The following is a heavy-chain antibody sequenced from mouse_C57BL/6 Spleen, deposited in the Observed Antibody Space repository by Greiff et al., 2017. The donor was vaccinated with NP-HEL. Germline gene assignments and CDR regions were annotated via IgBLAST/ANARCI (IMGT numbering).Heavy chain of an antibody. J-gene: IGHJ1*03. Sequence: VKLQQSGPELVKPGASVKISCKASGYAFSSSWMNWVKQRPGKGLEWIGRIYPGDGDTNYNGKFKGKATLTADKSSSTAYMQLSSLTSEDSAVYFCARPLYYGSSSWYFDVWGTGTTVTVSS. CDR1: GYAFSSSW. D-gene: IGHD1-1*01. CDR2: IYPGDGDT. V-gene: IGHV1-82*01. CDR3: ARPLYYGSSSWYFDV.